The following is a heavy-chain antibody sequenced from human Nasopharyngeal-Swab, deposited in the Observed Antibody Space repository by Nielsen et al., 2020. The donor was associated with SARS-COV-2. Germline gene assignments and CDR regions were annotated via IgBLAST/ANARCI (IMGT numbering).Heavy chain of an antibody. CDR1: GGSISSYY. D-gene: IGHD1-26*01. CDR3: TRGDTRVGSFDY. Sequence: AASLSLTCTVSGGSISSYYWTWIRQSPGKGLEWIGYSNNSGSTDYNPSLKGRVTISVDTSKNQVSLKLNSVTAADTAVYYWTRGDTRVGSFDYWGQGTLVTVSS. CDR2: SNNSGST. V-gene: IGHV4-4*08. J-gene: IGHJ4*02.